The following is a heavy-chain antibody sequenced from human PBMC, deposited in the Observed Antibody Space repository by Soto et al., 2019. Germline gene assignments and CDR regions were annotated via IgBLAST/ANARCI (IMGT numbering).Heavy chain of an antibody. J-gene: IGHJ4*02. D-gene: IGHD2-8*02. CDR3: ARAPGTDPFDY. Sequence: QVQLVQSGAEVKKPGSSVKVSCAASGGTFSSYTISWVRQAPGQGLEWKGRIIHILGIVNYAQKFQGRVTITVNKSTSTAYRELSSMRSEDTAVYYGARAPGTDPFDYWGQGTLVTVSS. V-gene: IGHV1-69*02. CDR2: IIHILGIV. CDR1: GGTFSSYT.